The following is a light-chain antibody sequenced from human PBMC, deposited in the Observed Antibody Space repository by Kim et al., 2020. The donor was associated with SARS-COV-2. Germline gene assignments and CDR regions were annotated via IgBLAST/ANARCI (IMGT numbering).Light chain of an antibody. V-gene: IGLV2-11*01. Sequence: QSALTQPRSVSGSPGQSVTISCTGTSSDVGGYKYVSWYQQHPGKSPKIIIYDVSERPSGVPARFSGSKSGNTASLTISGLQAEDEADYYCCSYAGRYSLAFGGGTKVTVL. CDR1: SSDVGGYKY. CDR2: DVS. CDR3: CSYAGRYSLA. J-gene: IGLJ2*01.